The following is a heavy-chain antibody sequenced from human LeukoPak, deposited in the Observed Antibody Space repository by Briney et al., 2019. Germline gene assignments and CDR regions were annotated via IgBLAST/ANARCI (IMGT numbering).Heavy chain of an antibody. CDR3: ARRHQVSSYSPYAFDI. V-gene: IGHV4-59*08. J-gene: IGHJ3*02. CDR2: IYYSGST. D-gene: IGHD6-6*01. Sequence: SETLSLTCTVSGGSINNYFWSWIRQPPGKGLEWIGYIYYSGSTKYSPSLKSRVTISVDTSKNQFSLNLRSVTTADTAVYYCARRHQVSSYSPYAFDIWGQGTMVTVSS. CDR1: GGSINNYF.